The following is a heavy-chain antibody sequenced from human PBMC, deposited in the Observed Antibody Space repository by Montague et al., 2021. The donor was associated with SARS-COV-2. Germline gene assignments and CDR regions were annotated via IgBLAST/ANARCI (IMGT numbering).Heavy chain of an antibody. Sequence: PALVKPTQTPTLTCTFSGFSLTTRGVGVGWIRQPPEKALEWLAXXXWXXXKHXSPSLKSRLTITKDTSKNQVVLTMTNMDPVDTATYYCAHKLYGVNRRWFDPWGQGTLVTVSS. CDR1: GFSLTTRGVG. J-gene: IGHJ5*02. CDR2: XXWXXXK. CDR3: AHKLYGVNRRWFDP. D-gene: IGHD1-14*01. V-gene: IGHV2-5*02.